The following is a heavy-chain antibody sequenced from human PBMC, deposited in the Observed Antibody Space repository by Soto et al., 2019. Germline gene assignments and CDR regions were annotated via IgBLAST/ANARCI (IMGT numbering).Heavy chain of an antibody. Sequence: GGSLRLSCAASGFTFSSYAMSWVRQAPGKGLEWVSAISGSGGSTYYADSVKGRFTISRDNSKNTLYLQMNSLRAEDTAVYYCAKGRFGEAGGVGEKYGMDVWGQGTTVTVSS. V-gene: IGHV3-23*01. CDR2: ISGSGGST. CDR1: GFTFSSYA. J-gene: IGHJ6*02. D-gene: IGHD3-10*01. CDR3: AKGRFGEAGGVGEKYGMDV.